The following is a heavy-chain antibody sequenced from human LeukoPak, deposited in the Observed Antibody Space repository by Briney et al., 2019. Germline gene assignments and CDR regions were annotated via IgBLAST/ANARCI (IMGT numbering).Heavy chain of an antibody. D-gene: IGHD3-9*01. V-gene: IGHV4-4*07. CDR3: ARLRYFDWSHRSNGYYFDY. CDR1: GDSITYFY. J-gene: IGHJ4*02. CDR2: ISSSGST. Sequence: SETLSLTCSVSGDSITYFYWSWIRQAAGKGLEWIGRISSSGSTDYNASLKSRVTMSVDTSKNQFSLKLSSVTAADTAVYYCARLRYFDWSHRSNGYYFDYWGQGTLVTVSS.